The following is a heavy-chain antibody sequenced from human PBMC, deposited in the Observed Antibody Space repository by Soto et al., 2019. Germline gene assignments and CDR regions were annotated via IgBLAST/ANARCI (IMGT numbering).Heavy chain of an antibody. CDR3: ARGRVVTAIDY. D-gene: IGHD2-21*02. V-gene: IGHV1-46*01. J-gene: IGHJ4*02. Sequence: QVQLVQSGAEVKKPGASVKVSCKASGYTFTSYYMHWVRQAPGQGLEWMGMINPSGGSTSYAQKFQGIVTMTRDTSTSTVYMELSSLRSEDTAVYYCARGRVVTAIDYWGQGTLVTVSS. CDR2: INPSGGST. CDR1: GYTFTSYY.